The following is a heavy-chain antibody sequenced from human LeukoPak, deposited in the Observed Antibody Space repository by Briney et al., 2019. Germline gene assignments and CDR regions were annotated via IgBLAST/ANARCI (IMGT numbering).Heavy chain of an antibody. CDR1: GFTFTNYV. D-gene: IGHD6-19*01. J-gene: IGHJ4*02. V-gene: IGHV3-23*01. Sequence: PGGSLRLSCAASGFTFTNYVVSWVRQAPGKGLEWVSSISGGGGTTYYADSVKGRFAISRDNSKDTLYLQMNSLRAEDTAAYYCAKDHNSGWYRLGDYWGQGTLVSVCS. CDR3: AKDHNSGWYRLGDY. CDR2: ISGGGGTT.